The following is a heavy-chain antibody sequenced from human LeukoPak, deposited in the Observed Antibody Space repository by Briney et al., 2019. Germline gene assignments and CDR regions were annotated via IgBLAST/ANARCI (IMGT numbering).Heavy chain of an antibody. J-gene: IGHJ5*02. Sequence: SETLSLTCTVSGGSISSYYWSWIRQPPGKGLEWIGYIYYSGNTYYNPSLKIRVIMSVDTSKNQFSLNLSSVTAADTAVYYCARDLGRSSGYYYENWFDPWGQGTLVTVSS. D-gene: IGHD3-22*01. CDR3: ARDLGRSSGYYYENWFDP. CDR2: IYYSGNT. V-gene: IGHV4-59*12. CDR1: GGSISSYY.